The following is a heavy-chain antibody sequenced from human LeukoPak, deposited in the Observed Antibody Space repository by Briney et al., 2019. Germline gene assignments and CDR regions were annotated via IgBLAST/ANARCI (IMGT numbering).Heavy chain of an antibody. Sequence: SETLSLTCAVSGYSISSDYHWGWIRQPPGKGLEWIGAMHHSGSTYHNPSLKSRVTISVDTSKNQVSLKLNSVTAADTAVYYCARDRSYYTFDYWGQGTLVTVSA. V-gene: IGHV4-38-2*02. CDR3: ARDRSYYTFDY. J-gene: IGHJ4*02. CDR2: MHHSGST. D-gene: IGHD3-10*01. CDR1: GYSISSDYH.